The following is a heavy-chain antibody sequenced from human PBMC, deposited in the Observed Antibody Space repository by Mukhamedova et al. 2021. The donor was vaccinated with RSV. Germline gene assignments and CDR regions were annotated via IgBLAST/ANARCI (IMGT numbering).Heavy chain of an antibody. V-gene: IGHV4-38-2*02. J-gene: IGHJ6*03. D-gene: IGHD4-11*01. CDR2: IIHSGST. Sequence: WGGLEWIGSIIHSGSTYSNPSLKSRVTISVDTSKNQFSMKLSSVTAADTAMYYFARVMHSSYYYYYFMDVWGKGTTVTVSS. CDR3: ARVMHSSYYYYYFMDV.